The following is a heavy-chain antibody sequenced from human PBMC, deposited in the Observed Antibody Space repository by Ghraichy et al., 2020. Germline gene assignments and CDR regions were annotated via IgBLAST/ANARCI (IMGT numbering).Heavy chain of an antibody. Sequence: GSLRLSCAASGFTFSSYAMSWVRQAPGKGLEWVSAISGSGGSTYYADSVKGRFTISRDNSKNTLYLQMNSLRAEDTAVYYCARRKLTMVRGVIGYYYYGMDVWGQGTTVTVSS. V-gene: IGHV3-23*01. CDR2: ISGSGGST. CDR1: GFTFSSYA. CDR3: ARRKLTMVRGVIGYYYYGMDV. D-gene: IGHD3-10*01. J-gene: IGHJ6*02.